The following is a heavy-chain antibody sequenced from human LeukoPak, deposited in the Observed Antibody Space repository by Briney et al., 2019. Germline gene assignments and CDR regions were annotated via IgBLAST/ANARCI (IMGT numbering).Heavy chain of an antibody. Sequence: PGGSLRLSCAASGFTFSSYGMHWVRQAPGKGLQWVAFIRYDGSNKYYADSVKGRFTISRDNSKNTLNLQMNSLRAEDTAVYYCARGGAARPDYWGRGTLVSVAS. J-gene: IGHJ4*02. D-gene: IGHD6-6*01. CDR3: ARGGAARPDY. CDR2: IRYDGSNK. V-gene: IGHV3-30*02. CDR1: GFTFSSYG.